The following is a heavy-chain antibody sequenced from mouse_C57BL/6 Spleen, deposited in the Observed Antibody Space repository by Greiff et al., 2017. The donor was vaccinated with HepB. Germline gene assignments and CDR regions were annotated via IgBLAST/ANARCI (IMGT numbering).Heavy chain of an antibody. V-gene: IGHV14-1*01. D-gene: IGHD2-4*01. CDR2: IDPEDGDT. Sequence: EVQLQQSGAELVRPGASVKLSCTASGFNIKDYYMHWVNQRPEQGLEWIGRIDPEDGDTEYAPKFQGKATMTADTSSNTAYLQLSSLTSEDTAVYYCTTYDYDYAMDYWGQGTSVTVSS. CDR1: GFNIKDYY. J-gene: IGHJ4*01. CDR3: TTYDYDYAMDY.